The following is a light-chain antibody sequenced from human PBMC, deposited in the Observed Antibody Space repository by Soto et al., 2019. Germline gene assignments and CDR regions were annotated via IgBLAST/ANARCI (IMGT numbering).Light chain of an antibody. J-gene: IGKJ1*01. CDR1: QSVFSS. CDR3: LQYSSGPPWT. V-gene: IGKV3-15*01. CDR2: GVS. Sequence: ETVMTQSPATLSVSPGERATLSCRASQSVFSSLAWYQQKPGQAPRLLIYGVSTRATDIPARFSGSGSGTEFTLTISSLQSEDFAVYYCLQYSSGPPWTFGQGTKVEIK.